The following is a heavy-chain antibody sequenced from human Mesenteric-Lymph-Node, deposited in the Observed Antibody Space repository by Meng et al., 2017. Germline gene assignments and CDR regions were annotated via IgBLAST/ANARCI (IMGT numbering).Heavy chain of an antibody. V-gene: IGHV1-2*06. D-gene: IGHD3-10*01. CDR2: INPNSGGT. Sequence: ASVKVSCKVAGYIFTGYYMHWVRQAPGQGLEWMGRINPNSGGTNYAQKFQGRVTMTRDTSISTAYMELSRLRSDDTAVYYCARDGYGSGSYWVDYWGQGTLVTVSS. CDR1: GYIFTGYY. J-gene: IGHJ4*02. CDR3: ARDGYGSGSYWVDY.